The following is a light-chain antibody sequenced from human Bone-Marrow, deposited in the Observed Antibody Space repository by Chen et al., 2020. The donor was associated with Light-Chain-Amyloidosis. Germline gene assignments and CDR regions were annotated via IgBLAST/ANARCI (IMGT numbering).Light chain of an antibody. CDR2: DDS. CDR1: NLGSTS. V-gene: IGLV3-21*02. CDR3: QVWDRSSDRPV. Sequence: SYVLTQPSSVSVAPGQTATSACGGTNLGSTSVHWSQQTPGQPPLLVVYDDSDRPSGIPERLSGSNSGNTATLTISRVEAGDEADYYCQVWDRSSDRPVFGGGTKLTVL. J-gene: IGLJ3*02.